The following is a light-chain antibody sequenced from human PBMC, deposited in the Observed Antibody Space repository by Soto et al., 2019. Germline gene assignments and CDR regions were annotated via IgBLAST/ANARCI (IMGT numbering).Light chain of an antibody. V-gene: IGKV3-11*01. CDR1: QTIRNY. CDR3: QQSNNSVGT. Sequence: EIVLTQSPATLSLSPGERATLSCRASQTIRNYLAWYRQKPGQAPRLLIYDSSTRAPGIPARFSGSGFGTDFTLTISRLDAEDFGVYYCQQSNNSVGTFGPGTRVDIK. CDR2: DSS. J-gene: IGKJ3*01.